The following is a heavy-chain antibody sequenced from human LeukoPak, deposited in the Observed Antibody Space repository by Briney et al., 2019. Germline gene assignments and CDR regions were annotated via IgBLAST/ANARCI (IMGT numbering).Heavy chain of an antibody. J-gene: IGHJ4*02. CDR1: GFTFGDYA. CDR3: SRDQTPYY. V-gene: IGHV3-49*04. Sequence: PGRSLRLFCIASGFTFGDYAMTWVRQAPGKGLEWVGFIRSKVYGGTPEYAASVQGRFTISRDDSKGIAYLQMNSLKTEDTAVYYCSRDQTPYYWGQGTLVTVSS. CDR2: IRSKVYGGTP.